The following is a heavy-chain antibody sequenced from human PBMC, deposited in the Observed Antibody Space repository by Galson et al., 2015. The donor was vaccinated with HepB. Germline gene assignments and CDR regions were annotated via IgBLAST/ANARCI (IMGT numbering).Heavy chain of an antibody. V-gene: IGHV1-2*02. J-gene: IGHJ3*02. CDR2: INPNSGGT. CDR3: QQTYDILTGYRIGAFDI. CDR1: GYTFTGYY. Sequence: SVKVSCKASGYTFTGYYMHWVRQAPGQGLEWMGWINPNSGGTNYAQKFQGRVTMTRDTSISTAYMELSRLRSDDTAVYYCQQTYDILTGYRIGAFDIWGQGTMVTVSS. D-gene: IGHD3-9*01.